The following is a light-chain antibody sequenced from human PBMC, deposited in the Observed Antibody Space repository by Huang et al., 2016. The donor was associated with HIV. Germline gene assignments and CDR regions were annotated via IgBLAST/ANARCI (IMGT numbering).Light chain of an antibody. CDR1: QSIGTY. CDR2: DVS. V-gene: IGKV3-11*01. Sequence: EIVLTQSPVTLSLSPGDRATLSCRASQSIGTYLAWYQQKSGQAPRLLIYDVSNRAAGVPGRFSASGSETDFTLTIASLDPDDFAIYHCQQRSKWPLTFGGGTKVEMK. J-gene: IGKJ4*01. CDR3: QQRSKWPLT.